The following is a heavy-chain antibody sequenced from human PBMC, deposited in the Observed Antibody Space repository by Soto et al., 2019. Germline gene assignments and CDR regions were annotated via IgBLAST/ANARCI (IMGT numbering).Heavy chain of an antibody. CDR2: INPNSGGT. CDR3: ARDPFPSGWWSKRLWFDP. D-gene: IGHD2-15*01. V-gene: IGHV1-2*04. Sequence: ASVKVSCKASGGTFSSYAISWVRQAPGQGLEWMGGINPNSGGTNYAQKFQGWVTMTRDTSISTAYMELSRLRSDDTAVYYCARDPFPSGWWSKRLWFDPWGQGTLVTVSS. J-gene: IGHJ5*02. CDR1: GGTFSSYA.